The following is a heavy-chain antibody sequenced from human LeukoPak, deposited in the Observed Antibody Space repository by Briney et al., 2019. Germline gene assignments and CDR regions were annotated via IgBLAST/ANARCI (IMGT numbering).Heavy chain of an antibody. V-gene: IGHV3-11*01. CDR1: GFTFSDYY. D-gene: IGHD6-13*01. CDR2: ISSSGSTI. CDR3: ARDRGSSSWFADY. J-gene: IGHJ4*02. Sequence: GGSLRLSCAASGFTFSDYYMSWIRQAPGKGLEWVSYISSSGSTIYYADSVEGRFTISRDNAKNSLYLQMNSLRAEDTAVYFCARDRGSSSWFADYWGQGTLVTVSS.